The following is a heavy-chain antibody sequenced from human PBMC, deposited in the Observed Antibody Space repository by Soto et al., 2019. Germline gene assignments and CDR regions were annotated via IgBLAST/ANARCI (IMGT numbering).Heavy chain of an antibody. J-gene: IGHJ4*02. Sequence: QVQLQESGPGLVKPSQTLSLTCTVSGGSISSGDYYWSWIRQPPGKGLEWIGYIYYSGSTYYNPSHKSRVTISVGTAKTQFSLKLSSVTAADTAVYYCARVGGFGATTIDYWGQGTLVTVSS. CDR1: GGSISSGDYY. CDR3: ARVGGFGATTIDY. CDR2: IYYSGST. D-gene: IGHD3-10*01. V-gene: IGHV4-30-4*01.